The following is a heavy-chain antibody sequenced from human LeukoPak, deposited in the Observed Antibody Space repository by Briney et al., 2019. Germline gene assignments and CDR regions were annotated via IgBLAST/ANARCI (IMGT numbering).Heavy chain of an antibody. J-gene: IGHJ1*01. CDR3: ARVRAIAATGTGARYFQD. CDR1: GYTFTDYH. D-gene: IGHD1-1*01. Sequence: GASVKVSCKASGYTFTDYHIYWLRQAPGQGLEWMGWNNPNSGGTNYAQKFQGRVTMTRDTSTNTAYMELSRLRSDDTAAYFCARVRAIAATGTGARYFQDWGQGTLVTVSS. V-gene: IGHV1-2*02. CDR2: NNPNSGGT.